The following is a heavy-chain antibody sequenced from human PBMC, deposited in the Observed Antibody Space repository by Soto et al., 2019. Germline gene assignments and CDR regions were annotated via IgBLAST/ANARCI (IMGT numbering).Heavy chain of an antibody. V-gene: IGHV4-4*07. CDR3: AGGAAADYFDY. CDR1: SCPISTYY. J-gene: IGHJ4*02. Sequence: SETLSLTCTVSSCPISTYYWSWIWQPAGKGLEWIGRIYSSGSTLYSPALKSRVTMSVDTSKNQISLKLSSVTAADTAVYYCAGGAAADYFDYWGQGTLVTVSS. CDR2: IYSSGST. D-gene: IGHD6-13*01.